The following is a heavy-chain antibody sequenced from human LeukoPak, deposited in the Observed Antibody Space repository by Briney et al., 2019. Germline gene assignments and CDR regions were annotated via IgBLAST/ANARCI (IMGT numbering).Heavy chain of an antibody. V-gene: IGHV4-34*01. CDR2: ISHSGST. CDR3: ASPVEMATT. Sequence: PSETLSLTCAVYGGSFSGYYWSWIRQPPGKGLEWIGEISHSGSTNYNPSLKSRVTISVDTSKNQFSLKLSSVTAADTAVYYCASPVEMATTWGQGTLVTVSS. CDR1: GGSFSGYY. D-gene: IGHD5-24*01. J-gene: IGHJ5*02.